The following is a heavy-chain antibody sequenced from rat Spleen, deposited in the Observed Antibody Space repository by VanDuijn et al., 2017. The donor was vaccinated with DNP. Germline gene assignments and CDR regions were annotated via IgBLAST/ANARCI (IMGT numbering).Heavy chain of an antibody. D-gene: IGHD1-5*01. CDR3: ARLGTQGFTY. V-gene: IGHV3-3*01. Sequence: EVLLQESGPGLVKPSQSLSLTCSVTGFSITRSYRWNWIRKFPGSKLEWMGYINSAGSTNYNPSLKSRISITRDTSKNQFFLQVNSVTTEDTATYYCARLGTQGFTYWGQGTLVTVSS. CDR1: GFSITRSYR. J-gene: IGHJ3*01. CDR2: INSAGST.